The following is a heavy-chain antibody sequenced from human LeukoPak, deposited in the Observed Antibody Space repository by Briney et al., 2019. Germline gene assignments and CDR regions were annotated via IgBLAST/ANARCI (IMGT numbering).Heavy chain of an antibody. J-gene: IGHJ6*03. D-gene: IGHD6-13*01. CDR2: ISWDGGST. Sequence: GGSLRLSCAASGFTFDDYAMHWVRQAPGKGLEWVSLISWDGGSTYYADSVKGRFTISGDNSKNSLYLQMNSLRAEDTALYYCAKGIAAASYYMDVWGRGTTVTVSS. V-gene: IGHV3-43D*03. CDR1: GFTFDDYA. CDR3: AKGIAAASYYMDV.